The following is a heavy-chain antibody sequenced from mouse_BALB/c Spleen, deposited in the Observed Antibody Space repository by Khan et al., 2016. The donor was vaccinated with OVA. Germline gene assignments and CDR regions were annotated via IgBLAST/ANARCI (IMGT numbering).Heavy chain of an antibody. CDR2: IWAGGST. Sequence: QVQLKESGPGLVAPSQSLSITCSVSGFSLTSYGINWVRQPPGKGLEWLGVIWAGGSTNYNSALMSRLSISKDNAKNQVFLKMNSLQTDDTAMYYCARFYDPYYALDYWGPGPSVTVSS. V-gene: IGHV2-9*02. J-gene: IGHJ4*01. CDR1: GFSLTSYG. D-gene: IGHD2-3*01. CDR3: ARFYDPYYALDY.